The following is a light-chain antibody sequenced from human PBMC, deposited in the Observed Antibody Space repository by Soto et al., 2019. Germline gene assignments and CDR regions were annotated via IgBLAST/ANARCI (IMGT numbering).Light chain of an antibody. Sequence: IVMTQSPAILSVSPGERATLSCRASQSVSSNLAWYQQKPGQAPRLIIFGASDRATGIPDRFSGSGSGTDFTLTIDRLEPEDVAMYYCQQYNDWPWTFGQGTKVDIK. CDR3: QQYNDWPWT. J-gene: IGKJ1*01. CDR2: GAS. CDR1: QSVSSN. V-gene: IGKV3D-15*01.